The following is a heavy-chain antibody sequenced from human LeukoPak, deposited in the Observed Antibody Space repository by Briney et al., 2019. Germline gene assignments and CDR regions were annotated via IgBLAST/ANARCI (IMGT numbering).Heavy chain of an antibody. J-gene: IGHJ4*02. Sequence: GGSLRLSCAASGFTFSSYEMNWVRQAPGKGLEWVSYISSSGTTTFYADSVKGRFSISRDNAKSSLYLQMNSLRAEDTAVYYCARDWEYNSRWYPPFDFWGQGTLVTVSS. CDR3: ARDWEYNSRWYPPFDF. CDR2: ISSSGTTT. V-gene: IGHV3-48*03. D-gene: IGHD6-13*01. CDR1: GFTFSSYE.